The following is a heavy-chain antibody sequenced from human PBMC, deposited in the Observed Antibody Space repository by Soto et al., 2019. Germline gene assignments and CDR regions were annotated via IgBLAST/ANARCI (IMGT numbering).Heavy chain of an antibody. Sequence: QGQLVQSGAEVKKPGASLKVSCKASGYRFTGYGLHWVRQAPGQGLQWMGWINPKSGATDYAQKFQDRGSMTRESSTNTAYLELRGLRSKDTAHDTAVYYCAKSNYGGDDYFQYGLEVWGQGTRVTVSS. CDR1: GYRFTGYG. CDR3: VYYCAKSNYGGDDYFQYGLEV. J-gene: IGHJ6*02. D-gene: IGHD2-21*02. V-gene: IGHV1-2*02. CDR2: INPKSGAT.